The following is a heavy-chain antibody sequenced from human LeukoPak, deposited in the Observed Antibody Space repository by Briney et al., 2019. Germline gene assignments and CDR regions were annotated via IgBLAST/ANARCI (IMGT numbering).Heavy chain of an antibody. V-gene: IGHV3-30-3*01. Sequence: GGSLRLSCAASGFTFSSYAMHWVRQAPGKGLEWVAVISYDGSNKYYADSVKGRFTISRDNSKNTLYLQMNSLRAEDSAVYCCARDWDLIWGQGTMVTVSS. J-gene: IGHJ3*02. CDR3: ARDWDLI. CDR2: ISYDGSNK. D-gene: IGHD1-26*01. CDR1: GFTFSSYA.